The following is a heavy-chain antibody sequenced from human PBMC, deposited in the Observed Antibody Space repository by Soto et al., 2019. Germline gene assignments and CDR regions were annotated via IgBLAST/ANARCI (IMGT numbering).Heavy chain of an antibody. Sequence: VQLLESGGGLVQPGGSLRLSCAASGFTFSSYGMHWVRQAPGKGLEWVAFISYDGNNKYCADSVKGRFTISRDNSKNTLYLQMNSLRAGDAGIYYCAKKDSAYFDSTGYSDGMDVWGPGTTVTVSS. J-gene: IGHJ6*02. V-gene: IGHV3-30*18. CDR3: AKKDSAYFDSTGYSDGMDV. CDR1: GFTFSSYG. D-gene: IGHD3-22*01. CDR2: ISYDGNNK.